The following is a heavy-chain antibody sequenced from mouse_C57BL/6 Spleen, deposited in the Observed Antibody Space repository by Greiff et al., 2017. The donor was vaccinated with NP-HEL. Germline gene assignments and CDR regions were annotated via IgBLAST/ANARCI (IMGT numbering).Heavy chain of an antibody. D-gene: IGHD2-5*01. V-gene: IGHV1-80*01. CDR1: GYAFSSYW. J-gene: IGHJ1*03. Sequence: VQLQESGAELVKPGASVKISCKASGYAFSSYWMNWVKQRPGKGLEWIGQIYPGDGDTNYNGKFKGKATLTAAKSSSTAYMQLSSLTSEDSAVYFCARRAYYSRYRWYFDVWGTGTTVTVSS. CDR3: ARRAYYSRYRWYFDV. CDR2: IYPGDGDT.